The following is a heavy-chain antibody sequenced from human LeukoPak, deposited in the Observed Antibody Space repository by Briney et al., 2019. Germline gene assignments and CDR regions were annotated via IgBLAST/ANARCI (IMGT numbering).Heavy chain of an antibody. CDR1: GFTFSDRY. D-gene: IGHD5-12*01. Sequence: GGSLRLSCAAAGFTFSDRYMSWIRRAPGKGVEWVAYISPNGDTIHYADSVKGRFTISRDNAKNSLFLQVNSLRAEDTAVYYCVTESGWLFDYWGQGTLVTVSS. CDR3: VTESGWLFDY. V-gene: IGHV3-11*04. CDR2: ISPNGDTI. J-gene: IGHJ4*02.